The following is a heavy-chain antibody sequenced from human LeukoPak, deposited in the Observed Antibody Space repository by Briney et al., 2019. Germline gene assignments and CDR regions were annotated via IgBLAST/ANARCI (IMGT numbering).Heavy chain of an antibody. D-gene: IGHD5-24*01. Sequence: SETLSLTCTVSGGSMSSSSYYWGWIRQPPGKGLEWIGSIYYSGSTYYNPSLKSRVTISVDTSKNQFSLKLSSVTAADTAVYYCARHRMRWLQIYYFDYWGQGALVTVSS. V-gene: IGHV4-39*01. CDR2: IYYSGST. CDR3: ARHRMRWLQIYYFDY. CDR1: GGSMSSSSYY. J-gene: IGHJ4*02.